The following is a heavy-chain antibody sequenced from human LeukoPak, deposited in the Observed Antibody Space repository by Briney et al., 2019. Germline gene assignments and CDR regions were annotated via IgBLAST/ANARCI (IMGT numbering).Heavy chain of an antibody. D-gene: IGHD3-22*01. Sequence: GGSLRLSCAASGFTFSSYSMNWVRQAPGKGLEWVSSISSSSSYIYYADSVKGRFTISRDNAKNSLYLQMNSLRAEDTAVYYCARELSSAYYSCDYWGQGTLVTVSS. V-gene: IGHV3-21*01. CDR1: GFTFSSYS. J-gene: IGHJ4*02. CDR2: ISSSSSYI. CDR3: ARELSSAYYSCDY.